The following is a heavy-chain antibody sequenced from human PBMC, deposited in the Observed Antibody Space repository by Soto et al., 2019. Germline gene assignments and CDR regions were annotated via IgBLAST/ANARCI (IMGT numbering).Heavy chain of an antibody. CDR2: IYSGGST. CDR3: PARCFLPGSP. V-gene: IGHV3-53*01. CDR1: GFTFSSND. J-gene: IGHJ3*01. D-gene: IGHD3-16*01. Sequence: EVQLVESGGGLIQPGGSLRLSCAASGFTFSSNDMNWVREAPGKGLEWVSLIYSGGSTYYADSVKGRFTISRDNSKNTLYLQMSSLRAVDTAVYYCPARCFLPGSPCGQGTVVTVSS.